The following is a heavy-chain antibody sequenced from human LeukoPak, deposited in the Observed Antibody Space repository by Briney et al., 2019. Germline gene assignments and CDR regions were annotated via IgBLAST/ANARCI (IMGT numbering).Heavy chain of an antibody. CDR3: ARDPPGIAASVSGG. Sequence: GRSLRLSCAASGFTFDDYAMHWVQQAPGKGLEWVSGISWNSGSIGYADSVKGRFTISRDNSKNTLYLQMTNVRVEDTAVYYCARDPPGIAASVSGGWGQGTLVTVSS. CDR2: ISWNSGSI. V-gene: IGHV3-9*01. J-gene: IGHJ4*02. D-gene: IGHD6-13*01. CDR1: GFTFDDYA.